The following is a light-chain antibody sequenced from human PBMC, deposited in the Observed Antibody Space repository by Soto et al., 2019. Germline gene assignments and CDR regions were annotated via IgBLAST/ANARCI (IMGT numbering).Light chain of an antibody. CDR1: QSVSSSY. CDR3: QQYGSSPLT. CDR2: GAS. J-gene: IGKJ4*01. V-gene: IGKV3-20*01. Sequence: EIVLTQSPGTLSLSPGERATLSCRASQSVSSSYLAWYQQKPGQAPRLLIYGASSRATGIPDTFSGSGSGTDFTLTISRLEPEDFAVYYCQQYGSSPLTFGGGNKVEIK.